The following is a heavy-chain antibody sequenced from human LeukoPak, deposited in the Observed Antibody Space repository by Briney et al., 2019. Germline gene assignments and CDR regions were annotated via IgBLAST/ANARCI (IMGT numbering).Heavy chain of an antibody. D-gene: IGHD4-23*01. Sequence: ASVKISCKVSGYTFTDYYMHWVQQAPGKGLEWMGLVDPEDGETIYAEKFQGRVTITADTSTDTAYMELSSLRSEDTAVYYCATRLESMVVTPVGIPWGQGTLVTVSS. CDR1: GYTFTDYY. CDR3: ATRLESMVVTPVGIP. J-gene: IGHJ5*02. V-gene: IGHV1-69-2*01. CDR2: VDPEDGET.